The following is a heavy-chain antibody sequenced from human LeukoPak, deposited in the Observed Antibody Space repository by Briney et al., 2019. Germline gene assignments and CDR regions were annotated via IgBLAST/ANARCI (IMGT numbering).Heavy chain of an antibody. D-gene: IGHD2-2*01. Sequence: SETLSLTCTVSGGSISSGGYYWSWIRQPPGKGLEWIGYIYHSGSTYYNPSLKSRVTISVDRSKNQFSLKLSSVTAADTAVYYCARECPPDLVVVPAVPCFDYWGQGTLVTVSS. CDR3: ARECPPDLVVVPAVPCFDY. J-gene: IGHJ4*02. V-gene: IGHV4-30-2*01. CDR1: GGSISSGGYY. CDR2: IYHSGST.